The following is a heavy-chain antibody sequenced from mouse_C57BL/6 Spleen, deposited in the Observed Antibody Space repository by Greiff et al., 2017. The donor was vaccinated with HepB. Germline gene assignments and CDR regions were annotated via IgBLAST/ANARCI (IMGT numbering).Heavy chain of an antibody. CDR1: GYTFTDYY. Sequence: EVQLQQSGPELVKPGASVKISCKASGYTFTDYYMNWVKQSPGKSLEWIGDINPNNGGTSYNQKFKGKATLTVDKSSSTAYMELRSLTSEDSAVYYCARGDYYAMDYWGQGTSVTVSS. J-gene: IGHJ4*01. CDR3: ARGDYYAMDY. CDR2: INPNNGGT. V-gene: IGHV1-26*01.